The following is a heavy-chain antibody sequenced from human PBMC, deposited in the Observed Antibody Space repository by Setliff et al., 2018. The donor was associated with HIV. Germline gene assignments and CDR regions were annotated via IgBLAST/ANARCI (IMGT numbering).Heavy chain of an antibody. CDR2: VTPDGGDK. V-gene: IGHV3-7*01. Sequence: GSLRLSCAASGFMFGVDWMSWVRQTPGKGLEWVASVTPDGGDKYYANSMRGRFTISRDNGKNAVYLQMNSLTAEDTALYYCVRDLARVIAHWGQGTLVTVSS. D-gene: IGHD2-21*01. CDR1: GFMFGVDW. CDR3: VRDLARVIAH. J-gene: IGHJ4*02.